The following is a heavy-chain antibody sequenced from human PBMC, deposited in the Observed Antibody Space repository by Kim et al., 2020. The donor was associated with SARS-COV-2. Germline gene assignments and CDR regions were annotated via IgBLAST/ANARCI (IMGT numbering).Heavy chain of an antibody. V-gene: IGHV3-21*01. CDR2: ISWTGAYI. CDR1: GFTFSGYN. J-gene: IGHJ4*02. CDR3: ARERGYSYGYADS. Sequence: GGSLRLSCVASGFTFSGYNMHWVRQAPGKGLEWVSSISWTGAYIYYADSMKGRFTISRDNAKNSLYLQMNSLRAEDTAVYYCARERGYSYGYADSWGQGTLVTVSS. D-gene: IGHD5-18*01.